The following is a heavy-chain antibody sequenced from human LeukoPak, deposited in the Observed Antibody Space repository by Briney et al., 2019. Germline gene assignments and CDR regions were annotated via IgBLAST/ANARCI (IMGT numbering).Heavy chain of an antibody. D-gene: IGHD6-6*01. Sequence: SETLSLTCTVSGGSISGYYWSWIRQPPGKGLEWIGYIYYSGNTNHNPSLKSRVTISVDTSKTQFSLKLSSVTAADTAVYYCARDAEYSSSSGAVDYWGQGTLVTVSS. J-gene: IGHJ4*02. CDR3: ARDAEYSSSSGAVDY. CDR1: GGSISGYY. V-gene: IGHV4-59*01. CDR2: IYYSGNT.